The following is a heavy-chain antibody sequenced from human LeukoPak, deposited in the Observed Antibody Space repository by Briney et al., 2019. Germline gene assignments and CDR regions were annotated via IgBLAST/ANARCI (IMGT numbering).Heavy chain of an antibody. CDR1: GGSISSYY. CDR2: IYYSGST. V-gene: IGHV4-59*12. CDR3: AREGGSSGYDDF. J-gene: IGHJ4*02. Sequence: SETLSLTCTVSGGSISSYYWSWIRQPPGKGLEWIGYIYYSGSTNYNPSLESRVTISVDTSKNHFSLNLKSVTAADTAVYYCAREGGSSGYDDFWGQGTLVTVSS. D-gene: IGHD5-12*01.